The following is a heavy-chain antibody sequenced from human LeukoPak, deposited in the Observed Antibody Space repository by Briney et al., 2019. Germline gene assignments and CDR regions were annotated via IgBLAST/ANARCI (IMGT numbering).Heavy chain of an antibody. CDR2: IGTWI. Sequence: PGVSLRLSCAASGFTFSSYSTNWVRQAPGKGLEWVSFIGTWISYADSVKGRFTISRDNAKKSLYLQMNSLRDEDTAVYFCARDYLYGLDIWGQGTVVTVSS. D-gene: IGHD3-10*01. J-gene: IGHJ3*02. CDR3: ARDYLYGLDI. CDR1: GFTFSSYS. V-gene: IGHV3-48*02.